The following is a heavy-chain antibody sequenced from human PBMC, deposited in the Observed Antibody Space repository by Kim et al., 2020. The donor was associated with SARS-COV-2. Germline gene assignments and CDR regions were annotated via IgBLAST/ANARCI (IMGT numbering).Heavy chain of an antibody. Sequence: SETLSLTCTVSGGSISSYYWSWIRQPPGKGLEWIGYIYYSGSTNYNPSLKSRVTISVDTSKNQFSLKLSSVTAADTAVYYCARGRSAWDFDWLLRYYGMDVWGQGTTVTVSS. CDR2: IYYSGST. D-gene: IGHD3-9*01. V-gene: IGHV4-59*13. CDR3: ARGRSAWDFDWLLRYYGMDV. J-gene: IGHJ6*02. CDR1: GGSISSYY.